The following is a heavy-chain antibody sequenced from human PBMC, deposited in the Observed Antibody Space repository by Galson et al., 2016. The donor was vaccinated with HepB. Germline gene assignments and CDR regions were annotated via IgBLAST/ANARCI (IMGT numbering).Heavy chain of an antibody. J-gene: IGHJ3*01. CDR1: GDSISSSSYD. D-gene: IGHD3-16*02. CDR2: IYYSGGT. Sequence: SETLSLTCTVSGDSISSSSYDWGWIRQPPGKGLEWIASIYYSGGTYYNSSLKSRVTISVDTSKNQFSLRLTSVTATDTAVYYCARGMLAFGGVIVGDVFDLWGQGTMVTVSS. CDR3: ARGMLAFGGVIVGDVFDL. V-gene: IGHV4-39*01.